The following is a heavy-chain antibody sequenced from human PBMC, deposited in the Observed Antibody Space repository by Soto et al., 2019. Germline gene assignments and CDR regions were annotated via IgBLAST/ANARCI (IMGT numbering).Heavy chain of an antibody. CDR3: ASFYDSGGYRNTWFDS. V-gene: IGHV4-31*03. J-gene: IGHJ5*01. CDR1: GGSISSGGYY. CDR2: ISYSGST. Sequence: PSETLSLTCTVSGGSISSGGYYWNWIRQHPGKGLEWIGFISYSGSTYYNPSLNSRVTISVDTSENQFSLKLSSVTAADTAVYYCASFYDSGGYRNTWFDSWGQGSLVTVSS. D-gene: IGHD3-22*01.